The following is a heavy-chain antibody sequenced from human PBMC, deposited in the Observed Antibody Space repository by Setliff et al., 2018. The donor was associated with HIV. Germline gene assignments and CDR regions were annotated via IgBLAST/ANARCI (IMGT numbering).Heavy chain of an antibody. Sequence: PSQTLSLTCVISGDSVLSSRAAWNWIRQSPSGGLEWLGRIYYRSKWYSEYAVSVKSRLTIKPDTLENRFSLQLSSVTPEDTAVYFCARDCDPSRYYYLSLFDFWGQGTQVTVSS. D-gene: IGHD3-22*01. V-gene: IGHV6-1*01. CDR2: IYYRSKWYS. CDR3: ARDCDPSRYYYLSLFDF. J-gene: IGHJ4*02. CDR1: GDSVLSSRAA.